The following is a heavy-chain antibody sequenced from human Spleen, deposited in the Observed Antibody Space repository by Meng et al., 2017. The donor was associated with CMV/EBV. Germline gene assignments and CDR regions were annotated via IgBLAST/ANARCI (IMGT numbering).Heavy chain of an antibody. Sequence: TITSNESKWVGQATGQGLEWMGWVNHNGGNTGYAQKVQGRVTITRNTSISTAYMELSSLRSEDTAVYYCARGLGGGNSIHLLFFDYWGQGTLVTVSS. CDR1: TITSNE. CDR2: VNHNGGNT. D-gene: IGHD4-23*01. J-gene: IGHJ4*02. V-gene: IGHV1-8*03. CDR3: ARGLGGGNSIHLLFFDY.